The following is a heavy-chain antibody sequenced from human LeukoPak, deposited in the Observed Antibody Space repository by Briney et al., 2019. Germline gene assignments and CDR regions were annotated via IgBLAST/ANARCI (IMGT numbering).Heavy chain of an antibody. CDR1: GYTFTSYG. CDR2: ISAYNGNT. CDR3: ARFFWSGYYYYYYMDV. J-gene: IGHJ6*03. D-gene: IGHD3-3*01. V-gene: IGHV1-18*01. Sequence: GASVKVSCKASGYTFTSYGISWVRQAPGQGLEWMGWISAYNGNTNYAQKLQGRVTMPTYTSTSTAYMELRSLRSDDTAVYYCARFFWSGYYYYYYMDVWGKGTTVTVSS.